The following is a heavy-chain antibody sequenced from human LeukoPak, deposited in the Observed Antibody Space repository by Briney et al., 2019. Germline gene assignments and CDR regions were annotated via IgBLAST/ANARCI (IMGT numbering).Heavy chain of an antibody. V-gene: IGHV3-23*01. D-gene: IGHD1-26*01. J-gene: IGHJ4*02. Sequence: PGGSLRLSCAAPGFTFSNYAMSWVRQAPGKGLEWVSAISGSGGSTYYADSVKGRFTISRDNSKNTLYLQMNSLRAEDTAIYYCAKDYEGIVGATGIDYWGQGTLVTVSS. CDR3: AKDYEGIVGATGIDY. CDR2: ISGSGGST. CDR1: GFTFSNYA.